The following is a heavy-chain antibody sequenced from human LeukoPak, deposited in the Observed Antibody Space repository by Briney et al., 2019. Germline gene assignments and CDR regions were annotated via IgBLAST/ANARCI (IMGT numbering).Heavy chain of an antibody. Sequence: GGSLRLSCAASGFTFSDYCMSWVRQAPGKGLEWISYISDSSSYTNYADSVKGRFTISRDNAKNSLYLQMNSLRAEDTAVYYCATGRVGYYFGYWGQGTLVTVSS. CDR3: ATGRVGYYFGY. J-gene: IGHJ4*02. V-gene: IGHV3-11*05. D-gene: IGHD3-10*01. CDR1: GFTFSDYC. CDR2: ISDSSSYT.